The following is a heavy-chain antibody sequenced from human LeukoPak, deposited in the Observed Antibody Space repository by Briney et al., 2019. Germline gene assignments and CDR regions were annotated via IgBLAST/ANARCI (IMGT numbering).Heavy chain of an antibody. D-gene: IGHD3-16*01. V-gene: IGHV1-18*01. CDR2: ISAYNGNT. Sequence: ASVKVSCKASGYTFTSYGISWVRQAPGQGLEWMGWISAYNGNTNYAQKLQGRVTMTTDTSTSTAYMELRSLRSDDTAVYYCARDLRHPNLILNPFDYWGQGTLVTVSS. CDR3: ARDLRHPNLILNPFDY. CDR1: GYTFTSYG. J-gene: IGHJ4*02.